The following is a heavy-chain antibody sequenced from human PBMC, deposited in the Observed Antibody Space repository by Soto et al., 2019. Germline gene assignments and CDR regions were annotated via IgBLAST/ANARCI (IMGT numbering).Heavy chain of an antibody. D-gene: IGHD5-12*01. CDR1: GFTFSSYA. CDR2: ISGSGGST. CDR3: DGYGIAGRAH. Sequence: EVQLLESGGGLVQPGGSLRLSCAASGFTFSSYAMSWVRQAPGKGLEWVSAISGSGGSTYYADSVKGRFTISRDNSKNPLYLKMNSRRAEDTAVYYCDGYGIAGRAHWGQGTLVTVSS. J-gene: IGHJ4*02. V-gene: IGHV3-23*01.